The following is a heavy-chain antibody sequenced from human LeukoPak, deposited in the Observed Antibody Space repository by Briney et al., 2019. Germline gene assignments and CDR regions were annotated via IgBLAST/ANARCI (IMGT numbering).Heavy chain of an antibody. V-gene: IGHV6-1*01. Sequence: SQTLSLTCAISGDSVSSNSAAWNWIRQSPSRGLEWLGRTYYRSKWYHDYASSVKGRITINADTSNNQFSLKLSSVTAADTAVYYCARVRGSGYYKNWFDPWGQGTLVTVSS. CDR2: TYYRSKWYH. CDR1: GDSVSSNSAA. D-gene: IGHD3-22*01. CDR3: ARVRGSGYYKNWFDP. J-gene: IGHJ5*02.